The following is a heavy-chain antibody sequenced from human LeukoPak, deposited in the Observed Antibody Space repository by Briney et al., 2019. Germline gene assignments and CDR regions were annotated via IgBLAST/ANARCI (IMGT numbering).Heavy chain of an antibody. D-gene: IGHD3-10*01. Sequence: SETLSLTCAVSGGSISSSNWWSWVRQPPGKGLEWIGEIYQSGSTNCNPSLRSRVTISVDKSKNQFSLKLTSVAAADTAVYYCARVSFHYHSGNYGWYFDSWGQGTLVTVSS. J-gene: IGHJ4*02. CDR3: ARVSFHYHSGNYGWYFDS. V-gene: IGHV4-4*02. CDR2: IYQSGST. CDR1: GGSISSSNW.